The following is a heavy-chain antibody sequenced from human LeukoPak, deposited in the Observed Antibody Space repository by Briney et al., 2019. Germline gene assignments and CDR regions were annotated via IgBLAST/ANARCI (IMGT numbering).Heavy chain of an antibody. Sequence: PGGSLRLSCAASGFTFSSYAMSWVRQAPGKGLEWVSAVSGSGGSTYYADSVKGRFTISRDNSQNTLYLQMNSLRAEDTAVYYCAKDYDGRTPNWNRGGYFDYWGQGTLVTVSS. D-gene: IGHD1-20*01. V-gene: IGHV3-23*01. CDR1: GFTFSSYA. CDR2: VSGSGGST. CDR3: AKDYDGRTPNWNRGGYFDY. J-gene: IGHJ4*02.